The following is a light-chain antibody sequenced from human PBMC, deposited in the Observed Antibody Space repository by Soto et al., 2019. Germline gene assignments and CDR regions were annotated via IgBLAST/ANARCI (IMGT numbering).Light chain of an antibody. J-gene: IGKJ1*01. CDR2: GAS. Sequence: DTVLTQSPGTLSLSPGERGTLSCRASQSVSSNYLAWYQLKPRLAPRLLIYGASNRATGIPDRFSGSGSGTDFTLSISRLEPEDFAVYYCQHYGNSRAFGQGTEVEIK. CDR1: QSVSSNY. CDR3: QHYGNSRA. V-gene: IGKV3-20*01.